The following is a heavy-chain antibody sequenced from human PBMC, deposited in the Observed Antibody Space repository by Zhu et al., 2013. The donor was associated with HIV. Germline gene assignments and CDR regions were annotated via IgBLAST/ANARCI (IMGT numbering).Heavy chain of an antibody. CDR1: GGTFSSYT. CDR3: ARDRIAAAATLYWYFDL. V-gene: IGHV1-69*08. CDR2: IIPILGIA. D-gene: IGHD6-13*01. J-gene: IGHJ2*01. Sequence: QVQLVQSGAEVKKPGSSVKVSCKASGGTFSSYTISWVRQAPGQGLEWMGRIIPILGIANYAQKFQGRVTITADKSTSTAYMELSSLRSEDTAVYYCARDRIAAAATLYWYFDLWGRGTLVTVSS.